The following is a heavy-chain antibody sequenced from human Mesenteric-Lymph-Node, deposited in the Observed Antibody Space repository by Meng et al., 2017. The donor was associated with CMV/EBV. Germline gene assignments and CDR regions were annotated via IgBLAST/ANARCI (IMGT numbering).Heavy chain of an antibody. CDR1: GYTFTSYG. CDR2: ISAYNGNT. D-gene: IGHD3-3*01. V-gene: IGHV1-18*01. Sequence: ASVKVSCKASGYTFTSYGISWVRQAPGQGLEWMGWISAYNGNTNYAQKFQGRVTITRNTSISTAYMELSSLRSEDTAVYYCARARPITIFGVVIRYYYGMDVWGQGTTVTVSS. CDR3: ARARPITIFGVVIRYYYGMDV. J-gene: IGHJ6*02.